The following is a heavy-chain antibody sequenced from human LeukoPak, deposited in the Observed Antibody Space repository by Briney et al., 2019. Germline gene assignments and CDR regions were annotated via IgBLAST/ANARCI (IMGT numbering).Heavy chain of an antibody. D-gene: IGHD3-10*01. CDR1: GFIFRDYY. V-gene: IGHV3-11*03. CDR2: ISSRSDYT. CDR3: ARSPDYYGSGTSHVNYYYGMDV. Sequence: GGSLRLSRAASGFIFRDYYMSWIRQAPGKGLEWISYISSRSDYTNYIDSVKGRFTISRDNAKNSLYLQMNSLRADDTAVYYCARSPDYYGSGTSHVNYYYGMDVWGRGTTVTVSS. J-gene: IGHJ6*04.